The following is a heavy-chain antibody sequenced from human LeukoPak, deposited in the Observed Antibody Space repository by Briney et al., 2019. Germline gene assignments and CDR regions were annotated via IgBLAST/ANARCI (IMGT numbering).Heavy chain of an antibody. CDR3: ARGRLVSDSSGYMPRDY. V-gene: IGHV4-39*07. CDR2: IYYSGNT. CDR1: GGSIHSY. J-gene: IGHJ4*02. D-gene: IGHD3-22*01. Sequence: SETLSLTCTVSGGSIHSYWAWIRQPPGKGLEWIGSIYYSGNTYYNPSLKSRVTISLDTSKNQFSLKLSSVTAADTAVYYCARGRLVSDSSGYMPRDYWGQGTLVTVSS.